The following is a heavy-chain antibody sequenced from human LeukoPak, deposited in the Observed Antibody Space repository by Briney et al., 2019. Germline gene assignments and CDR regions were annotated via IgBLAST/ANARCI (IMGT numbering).Heavy chain of an antibody. D-gene: IGHD4-17*01. CDR1: GFTFNNYW. J-gene: IGHJ4*02. CDR3: VRLHDYGDYEIDDY. V-gene: IGHV3-74*01. CDR2: INTDGSTT. Sequence: GGSLRLSCAASGFTFNNYWMHWVRQAPGKGLLWVSRINTDGSTTNYADSVKGRFTISRDNAKNSLYLQMNSLRAEDTALYYCVRLHDYGDYEIDDYWGQGTLVTVSS.